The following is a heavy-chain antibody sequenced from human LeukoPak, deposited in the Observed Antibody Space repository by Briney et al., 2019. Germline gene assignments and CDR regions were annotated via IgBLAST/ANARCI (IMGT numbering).Heavy chain of an antibody. CDR3: ARDPGDYGGNRFDY. CDR1: GYTFTGYY. D-gene: IGHD4-23*01. V-gene: IGHV1-2*02. J-gene: IGHJ4*02. CDR2: INPNSGGT. Sequence: ASVKVSCKASGYTFTGYYMHWVRQAPGQGLEWMGWINPNSGGTNYAQKFQGRVTMTRDTSISTAYMELSRLRSDDTAVYYCARDPGDYGGNRFDYWGQGTLVTISS.